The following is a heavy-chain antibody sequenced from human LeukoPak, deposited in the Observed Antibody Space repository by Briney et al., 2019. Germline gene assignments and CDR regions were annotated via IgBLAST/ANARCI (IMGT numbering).Heavy chain of an antibody. D-gene: IGHD1-26*01. J-gene: IGHJ6*03. V-gene: IGHV4-38-2*02. CDR3: ARGRALLGYMDV. CDR2: IYHSGST. Sequence: PSETLSLTCTVSGYSISSGYYWGWIRQPPGKGLEWIGSIYHSGSTYYNPSLKSRVTISVDTSKNQFSLKLSSVTAADTAVYYCARGRALLGYMDVWGKGTAVTVSS. CDR1: GYSISSGYY.